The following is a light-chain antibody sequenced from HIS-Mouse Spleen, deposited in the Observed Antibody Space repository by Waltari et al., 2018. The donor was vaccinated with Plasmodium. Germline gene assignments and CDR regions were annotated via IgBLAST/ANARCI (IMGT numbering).Light chain of an antibody. J-gene: IGLJ2*01. CDR2: EGS. V-gene: IGLV2-23*01. Sequence: QSALTQPASVSGSPGQSITISCTGTSSDVGSYNLVPWYQQHPGKAPKLMIYEGSKRRSGVSNRFSGSKSGNTASLTISGLQAEDEADYYCCSYAGRSTLVFGGGTKLTVL. CDR1: SSDVGSYNL. CDR3: CSYAGRSTLV.